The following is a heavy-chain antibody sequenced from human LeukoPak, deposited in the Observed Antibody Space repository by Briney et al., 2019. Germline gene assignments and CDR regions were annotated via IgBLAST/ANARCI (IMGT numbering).Heavy chain of an antibody. CDR3: AKDPLAYYYDSSGYDY. V-gene: IGHV3-23*01. J-gene: IGHJ4*02. D-gene: IGHD3-22*01. Sequence: PGGSLRLSCAASGFTFSSYAMSWVRQAPGKGLEWVSAISGSGGSTYYADSVKGRFTISRDNSKSTLYLQMNSLRAEDTAVYYCAKDPLAYYYDSSGYDYWGQGTLVTVSS. CDR2: ISGSGGST. CDR1: GFTFSSYA.